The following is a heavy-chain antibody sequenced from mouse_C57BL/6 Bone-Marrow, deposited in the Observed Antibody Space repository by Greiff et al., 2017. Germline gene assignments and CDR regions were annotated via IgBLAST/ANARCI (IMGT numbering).Heavy chain of an antibody. CDR2: IDPEDGET. CDR3: VPNYCGSSYYAMDY. Sequence: VQLQQSGAELVKPGASVKLSCTASGFNIKDYYMHWVKQRTEQGLEWIGRIDPEDGETTYAPKFQGKATITADTSSNTAYLPLSNLTSEDTAVYYCVPNYCGSSYYAMDYWGQGTSVTVSS. V-gene: IGHV14-2*01. D-gene: IGHD1-1*01. CDR1: GFNIKDYY. J-gene: IGHJ4*01.